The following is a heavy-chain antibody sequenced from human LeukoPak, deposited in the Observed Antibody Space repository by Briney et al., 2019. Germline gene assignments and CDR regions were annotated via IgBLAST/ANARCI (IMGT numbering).Heavy chain of an antibody. V-gene: IGHV1-69*06. CDR1: GGTFSSYA. J-gene: IGHJ5*02. CDR3: ARRKAARPKLSMWWFDP. Sequence: GASVKVSCKASGGTFSSYAISWVRQAPGQGLEWMGGIIPIFGTANYAQKFQGRVTITADKSTSTAYMELSSLRSEDTAVYYCARRKAARPKLSMWWFDPWGQGTLVTVSS. CDR2: IIPIFGTA. D-gene: IGHD6-6*01.